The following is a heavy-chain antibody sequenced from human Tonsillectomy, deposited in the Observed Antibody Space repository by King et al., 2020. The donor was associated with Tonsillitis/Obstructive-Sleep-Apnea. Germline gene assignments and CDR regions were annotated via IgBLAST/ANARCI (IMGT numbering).Heavy chain of an antibody. CDR3: ARNYYDSRGYYYESDMDV. D-gene: IGHD3-22*01. CDR1: GGTSNNYA. CDR2: IIPIFDIA. J-gene: IGHJ6*02. Sequence: QLVQSGAEVKKPGSSVKVSCKASGGTSNNYAINWVRQAPGQGLEWMGGIIPIFDIANYAQKFQGRVRITADKSTSTAYMELSSLRSEDTAVYYCARNYYDSRGYYYESDMDVWGQGTTVTVSS. V-gene: IGHV1-69*17.